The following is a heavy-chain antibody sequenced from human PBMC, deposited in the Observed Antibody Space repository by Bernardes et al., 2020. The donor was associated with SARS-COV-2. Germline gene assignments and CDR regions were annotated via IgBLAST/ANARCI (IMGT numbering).Heavy chain of an antibody. D-gene: IGHD4-17*01. CDR1: GLTVTTTY. Sequence: GGSLRLSRAASGLTVTTTYMSWVRQAPGKGLEWVSIIYASGKTFHASSVKGRFAISTDYSKNTLYLQMNSLRAGDTAIYYCARGNVRTVTSNLDFWGQGILVTVSS. CDR2: IYASGKT. J-gene: IGHJ4*02. V-gene: IGHV3-53*01. CDR3: ARGNVRTVTSNLDF.